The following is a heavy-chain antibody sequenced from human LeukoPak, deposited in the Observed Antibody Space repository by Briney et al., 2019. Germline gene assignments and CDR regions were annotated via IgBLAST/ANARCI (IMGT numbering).Heavy chain of an antibody. CDR1: GFTFSSYS. CDR3: ARAADCSSTSCYLYHFDY. V-gene: IGHV3-48*01. D-gene: IGHD2-2*01. J-gene: IGHJ4*02. CDR2: ISSSSSVI. Sequence: GGSLRLSCAASGFTFSSYSMNWVRQAPGKGLEWVSHISSSSSVIYYADSVKGRFTISRDNAKSSLYLQMNSLRAEDTAVYYCARAADCSSTSCYLYHFDYWGQGTLVTVSS.